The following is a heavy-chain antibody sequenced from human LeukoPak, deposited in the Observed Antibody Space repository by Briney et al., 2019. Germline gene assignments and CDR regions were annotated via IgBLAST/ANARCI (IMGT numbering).Heavy chain of an antibody. J-gene: IGHJ4*02. Sequence: SETLSLTCTVSGGSISSYYWSWIRQPPGKGLEWIGYIYYSGSTNYNPSLKSRVTISVDTSKNQFSLKLSSVTAADTAVYYCARLGFSNSGSYLAPSDYWGQGTLVTVSS. CDR1: GGSISSYY. V-gene: IGHV4-59*08. CDR3: ARLGFSNSGSYLAPSDY. D-gene: IGHD1-26*01. CDR2: IYYSGST.